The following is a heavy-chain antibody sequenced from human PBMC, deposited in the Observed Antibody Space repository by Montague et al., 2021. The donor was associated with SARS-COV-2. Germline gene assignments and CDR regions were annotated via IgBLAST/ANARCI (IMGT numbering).Heavy chain of an antibody. D-gene: IGHD6-13*01. Sequence: SLRLSCAASGFTFSSYGMHWVRQAPGKGLEWVAVIWYDGSNKYYADSVKGRFTISRDNSKNTLYLQMNSLRAEDTAVYYCVRDRVRAAAGTRYYFDYWGQGTLVTVSS. J-gene: IGHJ4*02. V-gene: IGHV3-33*01. CDR2: IWYDGSNK. CDR3: VRDRVRAAAGTRYYFDY. CDR1: GFTFSSYG.